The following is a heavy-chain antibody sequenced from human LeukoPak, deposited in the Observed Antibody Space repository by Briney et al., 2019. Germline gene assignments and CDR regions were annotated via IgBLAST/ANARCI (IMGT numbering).Heavy chain of an antibody. J-gene: IGHJ5*02. CDR1: GFTFSSYA. D-gene: IGHD6-13*01. Sequence: GSLRLSCAASGFTFSSYAMSWVRQAPGKGLEWVSAISGSGGSTYYADSVKGRFTISRDNSKNTLYLQMNSLRAEDTAVYYCAKVGSSWYGYNWFDPWGQGTLVTVSS. CDR2: ISGSGGST. CDR3: AKVGSSWYGYNWFDP. V-gene: IGHV3-23*01.